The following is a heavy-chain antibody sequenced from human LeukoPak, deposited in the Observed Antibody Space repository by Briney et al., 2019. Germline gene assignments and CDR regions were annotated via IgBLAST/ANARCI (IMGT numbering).Heavy chain of an antibody. J-gene: IGHJ4*02. CDR3: ATVSDECGCDCYPQTD. CDR1: GGSFSGYY. Sequence: SETLSLTCAVYGGSFSGYYWGWIRQPPGKGLEWIGEINHSGSTNYNPSLKSRVTISVDTSKNQFSLKLSSVTAADTAVYYCATVSDECGCDCYPQTDWGQGTLVTVSS. D-gene: IGHD2-21*02. CDR2: INHSGST. V-gene: IGHV4-34*01.